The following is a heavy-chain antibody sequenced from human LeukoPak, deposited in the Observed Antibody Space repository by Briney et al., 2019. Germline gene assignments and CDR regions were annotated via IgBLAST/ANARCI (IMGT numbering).Heavy chain of an antibody. CDR3: ARTRPPHDAFDI. Sequence: GASVKVSCKASGYIFTGYYMHWVRQAPGQGLEWMGWINPNSGGTNYAQKFQGRVTMTRDTSIGTAYMELSRLRSDDTAVYYCARTRPPHDAFDIWGQGTMVTVSS. CDR2: INPNSGGT. V-gene: IGHV1-2*02. J-gene: IGHJ3*02. CDR1: GYIFTGYY.